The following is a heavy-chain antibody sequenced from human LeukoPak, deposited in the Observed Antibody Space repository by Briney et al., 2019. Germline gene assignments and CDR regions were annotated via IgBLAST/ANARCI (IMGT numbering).Heavy chain of an antibody. CDR1: GDSISSSTHY. Sequence: PSETLSLTCIVSGDSISSSTHYWGWIRQPPGGGLEWIGSMFYSGHTYYNPSLKSRVTMSIDTSKNQLSLNLSSVTAADTAVYYCARRNMWGWFDPWGQGTLGIVSS. CDR3: ARRNMWGWFDP. V-gene: IGHV4-39*01. J-gene: IGHJ5*02. D-gene: IGHD1-26*01. CDR2: MFYSGHT.